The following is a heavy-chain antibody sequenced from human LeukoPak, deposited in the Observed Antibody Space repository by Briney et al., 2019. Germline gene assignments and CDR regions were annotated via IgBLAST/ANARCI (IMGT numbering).Heavy chain of an antibody. CDR3: ARDDGGGYDFNAFDI. D-gene: IGHD5-12*01. CDR2: ISSSGSTI. V-gene: IGHV3-48*03. J-gene: IGHJ3*02. Sequence: PGGSLRLSCAASGFTFSSYEMNWVRQAPGKGREWVSYISSSGSTIYYADSVKGRFTISRDNAKNSLYLQMNSLRAEDTAVYYCARDDGGGYDFNAFDIWGQGTMVTVSS. CDR1: GFTFSSYE.